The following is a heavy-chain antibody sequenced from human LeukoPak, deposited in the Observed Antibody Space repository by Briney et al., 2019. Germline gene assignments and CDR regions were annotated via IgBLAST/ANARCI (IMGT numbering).Heavy chain of an antibody. J-gene: IGHJ4*02. CDR2: IYSSGST. D-gene: IGHD4-17*01. CDR1: GGSISYYY. CDR3: AGDPIYYGDPYYFDS. Sequence: SETLSLTCTVSGGSISYYYWSWIRQPAGKGLEWIGRIYSSGSTNYNSSLRSRVTMSVDTSKNQFSLKLSSVTAADTAVYYCAGDPIYYGDPYYFDSWGQGTLVTVSS. V-gene: IGHV4-4*07.